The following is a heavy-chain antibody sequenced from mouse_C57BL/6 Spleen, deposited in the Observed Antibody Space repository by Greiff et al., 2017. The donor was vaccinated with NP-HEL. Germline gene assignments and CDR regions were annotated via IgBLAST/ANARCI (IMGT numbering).Heavy chain of an antibody. CDR1: GYTFTSYW. J-gene: IGHJ3*01. CDR2: IEPSDSYT. CDR3: ARSGGFAY. Sequence: VQLQQPGAELVMPGASVKLSCKASGYTFTSYWMHWVKQRPGQGLEWIGEIEPSDSYTNYNQKFKGKSTLTVDKSSSTAYMQLSSLTSEDSAVYYCARSGGFAYWGQGTLVTVSA. V-gene: IGHV1-69*01.